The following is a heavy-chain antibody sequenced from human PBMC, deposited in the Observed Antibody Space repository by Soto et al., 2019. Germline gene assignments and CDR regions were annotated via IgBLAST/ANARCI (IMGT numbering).Heavy chain of an antibody. Sequence: PSETLSLTCTVSGASISGFYWSWIRKSAGKGLEWIGRIYATGTTDYNPSLKSRVMMSVDTSKKQFSLKLRSVTAADTAVYYCVRDGTKTLRDWFDPWGQGISVSVSS. D-gene: IGHD1-1*01. CDR2: IYATGTT. J-gene: IGHJ5*02. CDR1: GASISGFY. CDR3: VRDGTKTLRDWFDP. V-gene: IGHV4-4*07.